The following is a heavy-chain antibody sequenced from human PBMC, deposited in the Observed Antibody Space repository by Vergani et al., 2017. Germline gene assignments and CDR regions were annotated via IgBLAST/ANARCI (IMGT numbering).Heavy chain of an antibody. J-gene: IGHJ3*02. CDR1: GFTFNIYA. Sequence: EVQLVESGGGLVQPGGSLRLSCAASGFTFNIYAMSWVRQAPGKGLEWVSTITYNGGRTYYADSVTGRFTISRDNSKNTLYLQMNSLRVEDTAVYYCVKPLSNYDFRNGFDIWGQGTMVTVSS. CDR3: VKPLSNYDFRNGFDI. V-gene: IGHV3-23*04. CDR2: ITYNGGRT. D-gene: IGHD4-11*01.